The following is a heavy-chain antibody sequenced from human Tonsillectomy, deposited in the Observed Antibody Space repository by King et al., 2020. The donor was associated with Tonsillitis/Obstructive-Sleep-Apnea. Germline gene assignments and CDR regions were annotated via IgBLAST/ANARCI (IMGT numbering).Heavy chain of an antibody. CDR3: ARGEYSSSSIFSLCGY. CDR2: ISYDGSNK. J-gene: IGHJ4*02. V-gene: IGHV3-30*04. D-gene: IGHD6-6*01. CDR1: GFTFSSYA. Sequence: VQLVESGGGVVQPGRSLRLSCAASGFTFSSYAMHWVRQAPGKGLEWVAVISYDGSNKYYADSVKGRFTISRDNSKNTLYLQMNSLRAEDTAVYYCARGEYSSSSIFSLCGYWGQGTLVTVSS.